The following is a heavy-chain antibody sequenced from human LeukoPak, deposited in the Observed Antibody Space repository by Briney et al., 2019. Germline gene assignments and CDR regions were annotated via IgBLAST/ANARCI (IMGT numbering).Heavy chain of an antibody. CDR1: GYTFTSYG. CDR3: ARLPKNKNWFDP. CDR2: IIPIFGTA. D-gene: IGHD2/OR15-2a*01. J-gene: IGHJ5*02. V-gene: IGHV1-69*05. Sequence: ASVKVSCKASGYTFTSYGISWVRQAPGQGLEWMGRIIPIFGTANYAQKFQGRVTITTDESTSTAYMELSSLRSEDTAVYYCARLPKNKNWFDPWGQGTLVTVSS.